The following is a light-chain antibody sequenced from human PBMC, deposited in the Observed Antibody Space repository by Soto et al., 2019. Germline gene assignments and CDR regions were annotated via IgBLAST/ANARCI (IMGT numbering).Light chain of an antibody. CDR1: QSVSSGY. CDR2: GAS. V-gene: IGKV3-20*01. Sequence: EMELTQSPGTLSLSPGERATLSCMASQSVSSGYLALYQQKPGQAPRLLIYGASSRATGIPDRFSGSGSGTDFTLTISRLEPEDLAAYYCQQYRSPPPWTFGQATTVDLK. CDR3: QQYRSPPPWT. J-gene: IGKJ1*01.